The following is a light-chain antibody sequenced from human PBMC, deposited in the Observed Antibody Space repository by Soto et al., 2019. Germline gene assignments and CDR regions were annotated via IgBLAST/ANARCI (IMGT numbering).Light chain of an antibody. CDR2: DVS. Sequence: QSVLTQPASVSGSPGQSVTISCTGTSGDVGGFNYVSWYQQHPGKAPKLMIFDVSSRPTGVSNRFSGSKSGNTASLTISGLQAEDEADYYCSSSTSSSTLVLFGGGTKVTVL. CDR3: SSSTSSSTLVL. V-gene: IGLV2-14*01. J-gene: IGLJ2*01. CDR1: SGDVGGFNY.